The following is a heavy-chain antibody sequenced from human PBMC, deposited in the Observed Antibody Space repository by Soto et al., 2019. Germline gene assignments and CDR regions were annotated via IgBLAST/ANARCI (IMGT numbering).Heavy chain of an antibody. CDR3: VKSGDNYNALDY. Sequence: GGALRLSCTPSGFTLSDHYMSWLRQAPGKGLEWIGYSSNSGSFTRYADSVKGRFSISRDNAKNSLYLQINSLRGDDTAIYYCVKSGDNYNALDYWGQGT. V-gene: IGHV3-11*06. J-gene: IGHJ4*02. CDR2: SSNSGSFT. D-gene: IGHD1-1*01. CDR1: GFTLSDHY.